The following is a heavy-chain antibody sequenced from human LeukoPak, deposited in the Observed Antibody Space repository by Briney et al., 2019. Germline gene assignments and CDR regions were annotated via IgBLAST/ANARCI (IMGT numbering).Heavy chain of an antibody. CDR2: INPSGGST. J-gene: IGHJ4*02. Sequence: ASVKVSCKASGYTFTSCYMHWVRQAPGQGLEWMGIINPSGGSTSYAQKFQGRVTMTRDTSTSTVYMELSSLRSEDTAVYYCARGGYDFWSGYWVYYFDYWGQGTLVTVPS. CDR1: GYTFTSCY. D-gene: IGHD3-3*01. CDR3: ARGGYDFWSGYWVYYFDY. V-gene: IGHV1-46*03.